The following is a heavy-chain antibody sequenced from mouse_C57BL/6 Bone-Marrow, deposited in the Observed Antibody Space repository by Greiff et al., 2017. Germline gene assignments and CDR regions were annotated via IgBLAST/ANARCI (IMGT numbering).Heavy chain of an antibody. V-gene: IGHV1-59*01. J-gene: IGHJ2*01. CDR3: ARSLSYFDY. CDR1: GYTFTSYW. Sequence: VQLQQPGAELVRPGTSVKLSCKASGYTFTSYWMHWVKQRPGQGLEWIGVIDPSDSYTNSNQKFKGKATLTVDTSSSTAYMQLSSLTSEDSAVYYCARSLSYFDYWGQGTTLTVSS. D-gene: IGHD6-1*01. CDR2: IDPSDSYT.